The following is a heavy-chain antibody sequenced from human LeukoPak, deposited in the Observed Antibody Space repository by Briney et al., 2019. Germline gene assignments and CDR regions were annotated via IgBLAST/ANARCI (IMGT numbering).Heavy chain of an antibody. D-gene: IGHD1-26*01. V-gene: IGHV4-59*08. CDR2: IYYSGST. CDR1: GGSISSYY. J-gene: IGHJ5*02. Sequence: SETLSLTCTVSGGSISSYYWSWIRQPPGKGLEWIGYIYYSGSTNYNPSLKSRVTISVDTSKNQFSLKLSSVTAADTAVYYCARHTYSGSYYAWFDPWGQGTLVTVSP. CDR3: ARHTYSGSYYAWFDP.